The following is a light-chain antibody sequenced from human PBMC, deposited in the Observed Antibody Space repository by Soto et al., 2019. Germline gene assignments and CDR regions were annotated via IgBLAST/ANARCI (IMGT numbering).Light chain of an antibody. CDR2: GAS. J-gene: IGKJ1*01. Sequence: EIVLTQSPGTLSLSPGERATLSCRASQSVSSSYLAWYQQKPGQAPRLLIYGASSRATGIPDRFSGSGSGTDFTLTISRLEPEDFAVYYCQQYGSSPLTFRQETKVEIK. CDR1: QSVSSSY. V-gene: IGKV3-20*01. CDR3: QQYGSSPLT.